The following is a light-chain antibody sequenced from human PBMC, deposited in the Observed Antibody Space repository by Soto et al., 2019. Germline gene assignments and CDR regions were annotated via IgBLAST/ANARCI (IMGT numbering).Light chain of an antibody. J-gene: IGLJ1*01. CDR3: AAWDDSLNGRHV. CDR2: SDN. CDR1: SSNIGSNT. V-gene: IGLV1-44*01. Sequence: QSALTQPPSASGTPGQRVTISCSGSSSNIGSNTVNWFQQLPGTAPKLLIYSDNRRPSGVPGRFSGSKSGTSASLAISGLQSKDEADYYCAAWDDSLNGRHVFGTGTKVTVL.